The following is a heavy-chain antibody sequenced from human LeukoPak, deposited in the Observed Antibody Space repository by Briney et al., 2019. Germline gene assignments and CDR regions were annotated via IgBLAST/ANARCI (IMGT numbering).Heavy chain of an antibody. CDR3: ARNLAVAGSDY. CDR1: GYTFTEYY. Sequence: GASVKVSCKASGYTFTEYYIHWERQAPGQGLEWMGWINPNSGGTNYAQNFQGRVTMTRDTSISTAYMELRRLRYDDTAIYYCARNLAVAGSDYWGQGTLVTVSS. J-gene: IGHJ4*02. D-gene: IGHD6-19*01. V-gene: IGHV1-2*02. CDR2: INPNSGGT.